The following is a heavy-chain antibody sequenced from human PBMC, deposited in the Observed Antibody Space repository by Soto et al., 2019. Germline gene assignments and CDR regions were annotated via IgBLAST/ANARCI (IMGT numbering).Heavy chain of an antibody. V-gene: IGHV3-30*18. Sequence: GGSLRLSCAASGFTFSSYGMHWVRQAPGKGLEWVAVISYDGSNKYYADSVKGRFTISRDNSKNTLYLQMNSLRAEDTAVYYCXKDSGSYYEYYYYGMDVWGQGTTVTVSS. D-gene: IGHD1-26*01. CDR1: GFTFSSYG. CDR3: XKDSGSYYEYYYYGMDV. J-gene: IGHJ6*02. CDR2: ISYDGSNK.